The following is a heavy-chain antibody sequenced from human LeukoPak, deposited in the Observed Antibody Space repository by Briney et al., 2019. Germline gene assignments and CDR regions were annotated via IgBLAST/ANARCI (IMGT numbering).Heavy chain of an antibody. CDR2: VYHSGST. J-gene: IGHJ2*01. D-gene: IGHD6-19*01. Sequence: PSQTLSLTCTVSGGSINSDGYFWSWIRQHPGKGLEWIGYVYHSGSTYYNPSLKSRNTILIDTSRNRFSLRLSSVTAADTAMYFCARERADWYFDLWGRGTLVTVSS. CDR3: ARERADWYFDL. V-gene: IGHV4-31*03. CDR1: GGSINSDGYF.